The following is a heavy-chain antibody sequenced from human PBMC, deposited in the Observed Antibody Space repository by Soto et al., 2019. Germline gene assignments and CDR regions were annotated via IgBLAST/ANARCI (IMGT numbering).Heavy chain of an antibody. CDR2: IIPIFGTA. J-gene: IGHJ5*02. Sequence: SVKVSCKASGGTFSSYAISWVRQAPGQGLEWMGGIIPIFGTANYAQKFQGRVTITAGKSTSTAYMELSSLRSEDTAVYYCASRFYYDSSGYYFPWGQGTLVTVSS. CDR3: ASRFYYDSSGYYFP. D-gene: IGHD3-22*01. CDR1: GGTFSSYA. V-gene: IGHV1-69*06.